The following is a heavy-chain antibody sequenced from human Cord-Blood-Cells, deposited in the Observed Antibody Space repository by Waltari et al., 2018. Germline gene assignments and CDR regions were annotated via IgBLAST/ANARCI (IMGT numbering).Heavy chain of an antibody. CDR2: FYYSGST. J-gene: IGHJ4*02. CDR3: ARHEGSYDFWSGYDY. Sequence: QVQLQESGPGLVKPSETLSLTCTVSGGSISSYYWRWTRQPPGKGLEWIGYFYYSGSTNYNPSLKSRVTISVDTSKNQFSLKLSSVTAADTAVYYCARHEGSYDFWSGYDYWGQGTLVTVSS. V-gene: IGHV4-59*08. CDR1: GGSISSYY. D-gene: IGHD3-3*01.